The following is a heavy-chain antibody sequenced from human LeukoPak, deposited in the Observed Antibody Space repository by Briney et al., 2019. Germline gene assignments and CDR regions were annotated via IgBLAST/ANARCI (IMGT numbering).Heavy chain of an antibody. CDR1: GFTFSSYG. Sequence: QPGGSLRLSCAASGFTFSSYGMHWVRQAPGKGLEWVAVISYDGSNKYYADSVKGRFTISRDNSKNTLYLQMNSLRAEDTALYYCAKVFDRKTGVAGLDYWGQGTLVTVSS. D-gene: IGHD6-19*01. V-gene: IGHV3-30*18. CDR2: ISYDGSNK. CDR3: AKVFDRKTGVAGLDY. J-gene: IGHJ4*02.